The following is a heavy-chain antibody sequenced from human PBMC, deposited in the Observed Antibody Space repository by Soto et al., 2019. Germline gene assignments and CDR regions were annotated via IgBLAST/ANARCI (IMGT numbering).Heavy chain of an antibody. J-gene: IGHJ4*02. CDR1: DGSMNSDSSY. CDR2: INHSVST. V-gene: IGHV4-39*01. Sequence: QLQLQESGPGLVKPSETLSLTCRVSDGSMNSDSSYWGWIRQPPGERLEWIGVINHSVSTYHNLSLKGRVTMSVDASMNQFSLKLTSMTAADTAVYYCARLGGYVSVGYYYLWDSWGQGTLVTVSS. D-gene: IGHD3-22*01. CDR3: ARLGGYVSVGYYYLWDS.